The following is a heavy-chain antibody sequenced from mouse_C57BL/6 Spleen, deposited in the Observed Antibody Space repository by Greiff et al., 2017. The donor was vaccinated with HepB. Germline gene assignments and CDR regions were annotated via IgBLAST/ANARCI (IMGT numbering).Heavy chain of an antibody. D-gene: IGHD1-1*01. CDR3: ASPLYYGSSYVPYYYAMDY. CDR2: IDPANGNT. CDR1: GFNIKNTY. V-gene: IGHV14-3*01. J-gene: IGHJ4*01. Sequence: VQLQQSVAELVRPGASVKLSCTASGFNIKNTYMHWVKQRPEQGLEWIGRIDPANGNTKYAPKFQGKATITADTSSNTAYLQLSSLTSEDTAIYYCASPLYYGSSYVPYYYAMDYWGQGTSVTVST.